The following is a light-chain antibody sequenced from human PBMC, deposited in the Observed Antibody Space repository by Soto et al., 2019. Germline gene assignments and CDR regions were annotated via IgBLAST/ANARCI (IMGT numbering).Light chain of an antibody. CDR1: QSVSSY. CDR3: QQRSNWPPGDFT. J-gene: IGKJ3*01. Sequence: EIVLTQSPATLSLSPGERATLSCRASQSVSSYLAWYQQKPGQAPRLLIYGASYRAPGIPARFSGSGSGTDFTLTISSLEPEDFAVYYCQQRSNWPPGDFTFGPGTKVDIK. CDR2: GAS. V-gene: IGKV3-11*01.